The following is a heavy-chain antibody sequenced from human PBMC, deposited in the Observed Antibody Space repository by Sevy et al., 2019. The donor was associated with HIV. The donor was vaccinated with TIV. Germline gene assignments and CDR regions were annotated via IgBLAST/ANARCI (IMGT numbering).Heavy chain of an antibody. D-gene: IGHD3-22*01. CDR1: GYTFTSYG. Sequence: ASVKVSCKASGYTFTSYGISWVRQAPGQGLEWMGWISAYNGNTNYVQKLQGRVTMTTDTSTSTAYMELRSLRSDDTAVYYCARTGDKNYYDSSGLIDYWGQGTLVTVSS. J-gene: IGHJ4*02. CDR3: ARTGDKNYYDSSGLIDY. V-gene: IGHV1-18*04. CDR2: ISAYNGNT.